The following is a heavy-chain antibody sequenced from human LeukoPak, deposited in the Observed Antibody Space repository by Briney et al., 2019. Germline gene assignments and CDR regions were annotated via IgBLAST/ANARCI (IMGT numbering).Heavy chain of an antibody. D-gene: IGHD3-22*01. Sequence: GGSLRLSCAASGFTFSSYGMHWVRQAPGKGLEWVAFIRYDGSNKYYADSVKGRFTISRDNSKNTLYLQMNSLKTEDTAVYYCTTDRGAFSGYYYDSSGYYYVNYWGQGTLVTVSS. CDR1: GFTFSSYG. J-gene: IGHJ4*02. CDR3: TTDRGAFSGYYYDSSGYYYVNY. CDR2: IRYDGSNK. V-gene: IGHV3-30*02.